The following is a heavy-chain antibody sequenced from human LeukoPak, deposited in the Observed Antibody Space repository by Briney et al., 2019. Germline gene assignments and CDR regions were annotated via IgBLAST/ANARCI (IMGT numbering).Heavy chain of an antibody. CDR3: ARYDGGGSCYYFDY. CDR2: IYYSGST. CDR1: GGSISSSSYY. J-gene: IGHJ4*02. D-gene: IGHD2-15*01. Sequence: PSETLSLTCTVSGGSISSSSYYWGWIRQPPGKGLEWIGSIYYSGSTYYNPSLKSRVTISVDTSKNQFSLKLSSVTAADTAVYYCARYDGGGSCYYFDYWGQGTLVTVSS. V-gene: IGHV4-39*01.